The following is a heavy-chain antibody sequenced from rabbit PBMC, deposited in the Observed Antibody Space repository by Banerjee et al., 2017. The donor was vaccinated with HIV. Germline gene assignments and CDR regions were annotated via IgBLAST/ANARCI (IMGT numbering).Heavy chain of an antibody. CDR1: GFDFSSYY. CDR2: IAIGSGST. V-gene: IGHV1S47*01. Sequence: QEQLKETGGGLVQPGGSLTLSCKASGFDFSSYYMSWVRQAPGKGLEWIGCIAIGSGSTYYASWAKGRFTITRSTSLNTVTLQLNSLTAADTATYFCARFEGGAGWDKYDLWGPGTLVTVS. CDR3: ARFEGGAGWDKYDL. J-gene: IGHJ6*01. D-gene: IGHD3-1*01.